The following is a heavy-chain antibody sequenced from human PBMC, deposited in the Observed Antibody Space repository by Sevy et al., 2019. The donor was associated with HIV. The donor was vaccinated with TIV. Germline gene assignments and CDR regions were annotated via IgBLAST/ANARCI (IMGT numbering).Heavy chain of an antibody. V-gene: IGHV1-46*01. J-gene: IGHJ4*02. CDR3: ARGDRLLWLPSLDY. D-gene: IGHD5-18*01. Sequence: ASVKVSCKASGYTFTTHFIHWLRQAPGQAPGQGLEWMGLINPSRDGTTYARNFQGRISMTRDTCTGTLYMEFWSLTSEETAMYFCARGDRLLWLPSLDYWGQGTPVTVSS. CDR1: GYTFTTHF. CDR2: INPSRDGT.